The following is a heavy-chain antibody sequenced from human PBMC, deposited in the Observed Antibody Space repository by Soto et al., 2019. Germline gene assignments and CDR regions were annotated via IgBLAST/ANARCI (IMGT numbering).Heavy chain of an antibody. Sequence: SETLSLTCAVSGGSISSRSYYWGWIRQPPGKGLEWIGSMYYSGSTYYNPSLKSRVTISVDTSKNQFSLKLSSVTAADTAMYYCARVDSSGSYFDHWGQGTLVTVSS. CDR3: ARVDSSGSYFDH. J-gene: IGHJ4*02. CDR2: MYYSGST. D-gene: IGHD3-22*01. CDR1: GGSISSRSYY. V-gene: IGHV4-39*07.